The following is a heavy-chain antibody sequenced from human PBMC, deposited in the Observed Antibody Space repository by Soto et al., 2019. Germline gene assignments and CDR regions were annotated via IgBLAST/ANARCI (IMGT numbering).Heavy chain of an antibody. D-gene: IGHD3-3*01. CDR2: INTNTGNP. J-gene: IGHJ6*03. Sequence: QVPLVQSGSELKKPGASVKVSCKASGYTFTSYAMNWVRQAPGQGLEWMGWINTNTGNPTYAQGFTGRFVFSLDTSVSTAYLQICSLKAEDIAVYYCAREGVYYDFWSGYFGGRVDHYYYYHMDVWGKGTTVTVSS. CDR3: AREGVYYDFWSGYFGGRVDHYYYYHMDV. V-gene: IGHV7-4-1*01. CDR1: GYTFTSYA.